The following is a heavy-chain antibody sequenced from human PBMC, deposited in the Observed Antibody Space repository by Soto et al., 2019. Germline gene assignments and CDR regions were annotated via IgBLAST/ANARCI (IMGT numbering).Heavy chain of an antibody. D-gene: IGHD6-19*01. J-gene: IGHJ4*02. CDR1: GVSISSNYY. CDR3: ARSFGWYAIDY. V-gene: IGHV4-4*02. Sequence: QVLLQESGPGLVQPSGTLSLSCVVSGVSISSNYYWGWVRPPPGKELEWLGDISHIGSVNYNPSLNRRVTLSIDKSQNQFSLKVNSVTASDTAVYYCARSFGWYAIDYWGQGTLVIVSS. CDR2: ISHIGSV.